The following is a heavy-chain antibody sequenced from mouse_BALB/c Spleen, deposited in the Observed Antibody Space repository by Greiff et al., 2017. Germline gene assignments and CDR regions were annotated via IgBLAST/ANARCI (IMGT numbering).Heavy chain of an antibody. CDR1: GYAFTNYL. CDR2: INPGSGGT. V-gene: IGHV1-54*01. CDR3: ARSGGNYKFDY. J-gene: IGHJ2*01. D-gene: IGHD2-1*01. Sequence: VQLQESGAELVRPGTSVKVSCKASGYAFTNYLIEWVKQRPGQGLEWIGVINPGSGGTNYNEKFKGKATLTADKSSGTAYMQLSSLTSDDSAVYFCARSGGNYKFDYWGQGTTLTVSS.